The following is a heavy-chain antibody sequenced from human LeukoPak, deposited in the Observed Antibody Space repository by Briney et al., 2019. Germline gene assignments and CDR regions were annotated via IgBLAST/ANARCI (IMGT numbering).Heavy chain of an antibody. D-gene: IGHD2-2*01. V-gene: IGHV3-23*01. CDR2: ISGNGGST. CDR1: GFTFSSYA. CDR3: AKEAVSSTSIYNYFDP. Sequence: PGGSLRLSCAASGFTFSSYAMSWARQAPGKGLEWVSGISGNGGSTFYADSVKGRFTISRDNSKSTLFLQMNSLRAEDTAVYYCAKEAVSSTSIYNYFDPWGQGTLVTVSS. J-gene: IGHJ5*02.